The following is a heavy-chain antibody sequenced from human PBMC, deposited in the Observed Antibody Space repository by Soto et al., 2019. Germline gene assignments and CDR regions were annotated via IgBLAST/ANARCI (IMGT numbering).Heavy chain of an antibody. CDR3: FHSGPVDETGMGFDF. D-gene: IGHD1-26*01. CDR1: GFSLNSRGVG. CDR2: VYWDDDK. Sequence: QITLRESGPALVKPTQTLTLTCTFSGFSLNSRGVGVGWVRQPPGKALEWLAIVYWDDDKRYRPSLRSRLSIRKDTPKNQVVLTLTNTDPVDTATYYCFHSGPVDETGMGFDFWGQGSLVTVSS. V-gene: IGHV2-5*02. J-gene: IGHJ4*02.